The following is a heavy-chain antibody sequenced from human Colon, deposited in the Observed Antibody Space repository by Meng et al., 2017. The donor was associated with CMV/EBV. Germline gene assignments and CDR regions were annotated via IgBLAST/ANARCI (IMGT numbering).Heavy chain of an antibody. CDR1: GYTFTAYY. D-gene: IGHD6-19*01. CDR2: INPESGGA. Sequence: ASVLVSCKASGYTFTAYYILWVRQATELGREGMGWINPESGGADYAQSFQGRVTMTRDTSISTASMELSRLTSDDTARYYCAKAVAASDYYYRGMDVWGQGTTVTVSS. V-gene: IGHV1-2*02. J-gene: IGHJ6*02. CDR3: AKAVAASDYYYRGMDV.